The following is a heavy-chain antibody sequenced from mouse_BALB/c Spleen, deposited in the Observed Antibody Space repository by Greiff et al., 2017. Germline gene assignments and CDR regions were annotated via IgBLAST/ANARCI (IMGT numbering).Heavy chain of an antibody. D-gene: IGHD2-3*01. V-gene: IGHV2-6-7*01. CDR3: ARDNDGYHYAMDY. CDR1: GFLLTGYG. CDR2: IWGDGST. J-gene: IGHJ4*01. Sequence: VQVVESGPGLVAPSQSLSITCTVSGFLLTGYGVNWVRQPPGKGLEWLGMIWGDGSTDYNSALKSRLSISKDNSKSQVFLKMNSLQTDDTARYYCARDNDGYHYAMDYWGQGTSVTVSS.